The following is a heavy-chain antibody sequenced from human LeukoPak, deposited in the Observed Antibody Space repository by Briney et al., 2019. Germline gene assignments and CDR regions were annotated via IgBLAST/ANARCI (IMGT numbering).Heavy chain of an antibody. D-gene: IGHD6-6*01. CDR1: GYTFTSYD. V-gene: IGHV1-8*01. Sequence: AASVKVSCKASGYTFTSYDINWVRQAPGQGLEWMGWMNPNSGNTGYAQKFQGRVTMTRNTSISTAYMELSSLRSEDTAVYYCARSSSSNYYYGMDVWGQGATVTVSS. CDR3: ARSSSSNYYYGMDV. J-gene: IGHJ6*02. CDR2: MNPNSGNT.